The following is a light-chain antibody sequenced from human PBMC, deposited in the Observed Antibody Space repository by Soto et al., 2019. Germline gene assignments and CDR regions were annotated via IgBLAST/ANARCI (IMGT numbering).Light chain of an antibody. CDR2: NDN. CDR1: SSNIGTNF. V-gene: IGLV1-44*01. CDR3: AAWDDSVTGPV. J-gene: IGLJ7*01. Sequence: QSVLTQPPSASGTPGQRVIISCSGSSSNIGTNFVNWYQQLPGTAPKLLLYNDNQRPSGVPDRFSGSRSGTSASLAISGLQSEDGADYYCAAWDDSVTGPVFGGGTQLTSS.